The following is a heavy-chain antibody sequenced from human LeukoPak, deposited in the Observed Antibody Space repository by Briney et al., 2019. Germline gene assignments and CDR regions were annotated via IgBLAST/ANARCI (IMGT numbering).Heavy chain of an antibody. J-gene: IGHJ4*02. V-gene: IGHV3-23*01. D-gene: IGHD6-19*01. Sequence: SSSSYYWSWVRQAPGKGLEWVSAISGSGGSTYYADSVKGRFTISRDNSKNTLYLQMNSLRAEDTAVYYCAKDRARSIAVASYYFDYWGQGTLVTVSS. CDR2: ISGSGGST. CDR1: SSSSYY. CDR3: AKDRARSIAVASYYFDY.